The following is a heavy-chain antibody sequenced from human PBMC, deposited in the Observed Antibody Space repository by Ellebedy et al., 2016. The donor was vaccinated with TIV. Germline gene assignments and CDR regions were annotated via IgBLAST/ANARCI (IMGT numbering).Heavy chain of an antibody. CDR1: GLTFSNHW. Sequence: GGSLRLSCAASGLTFSNHWMHWVRQAPGGELVWVSRINSDGSIRSYAGSVKGRFTISRDNAENTLYLQMNSLRAEDTAVYYCARDFDAAAGTWGQGTLVTVSS. CDR2: INSDGSIR. D-gene: IGHD6-13*01. J-gene: IGHJ4*02. V-gene: IGHV3-74*01. CDR3: ARDFDAAAGT.